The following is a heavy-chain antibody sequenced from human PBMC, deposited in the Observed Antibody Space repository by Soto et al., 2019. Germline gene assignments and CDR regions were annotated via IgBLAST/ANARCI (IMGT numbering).Heavy chain of an antibody. Sequence: QVQRVQSGAEVKTPGASLKVSCHASGYSFSDYGIAWVRQAPGQGLAWVGWISTYNGNTNYAQKFQGRVTMTTDTSANTDYMELRSLRSDETAMYYCARYGYSSDWYLGTGMDVCGQGTPVTVSS. CDR2: ISTYNGNT. CDR3: ARYGYSSDWYLGTGMDV. V-gene: IGHV1-18*04. J-gene: IGHJ6*02. D-gene: IGHD6-19*01. CDR1: GYSFSDYG.